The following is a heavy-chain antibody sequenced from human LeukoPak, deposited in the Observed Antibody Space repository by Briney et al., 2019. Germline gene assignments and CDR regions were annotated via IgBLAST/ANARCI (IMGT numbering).Heavy chain of an antibody. CDR1: GGSISSHYY. D-gene: IGHD3-10*01. Sequence: PSETLSLTCTVSGGSISSHYYWIWIRQPPGKGLEWIGSIYYSGSTYYNSSLKSRVTISVDTSRNQFSLKLSSLTAAETAVYYCARQYGSGSSYTPVVDLWGQGTLVTVSS. J-gene: IGHJ4*02. CDR3: ARQYGSGSSYTPVVDL. CDR2: IYYSGST. V-gene: IGHV4-39*01.